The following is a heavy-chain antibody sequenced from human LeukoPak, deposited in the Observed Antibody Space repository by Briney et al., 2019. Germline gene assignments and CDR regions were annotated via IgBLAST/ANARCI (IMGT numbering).Heavy chain of an antibody. J-gene: IGHJ6*03. V-gene: IGHV1-18*01. Sequence: ASVKVSCTASGYTFTSYGISWVRQAPGQGLEWMGWISAYNGNTNNAQKLQGRVTMTTDTSTSTAYMELRSLRSDDTAVYYCARGPPTLYYDILTGGSYYYYYMDVWGKGTTVTISS. CDR1: GYTFTSYG. D-gene: IGHD3-9*01. CDR3: ARGPPTLYYDILTGGSYYYYYMDV. CDR2: ISAYNGNT.